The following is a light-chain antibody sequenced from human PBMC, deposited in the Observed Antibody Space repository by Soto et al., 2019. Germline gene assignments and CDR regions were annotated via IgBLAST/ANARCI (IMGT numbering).Light chain of an antibody. CDR3: LLSYNGPYV. CDR1: TGAVPNGHY. J-gene: IGLJ1*01. CDR2: DTT. V-gene: IGLV7-46*01. Sequence: QAVLTQEPSLTVCPGGTVTLTCGSSTGAVPNGHYPYWFQQKPGQAPRTLIYDTTNRHSWTPARFSGSLLGGKAALTLSGAQPEDEAEYYCLLSYNGPYVFGTGTKVTAL.